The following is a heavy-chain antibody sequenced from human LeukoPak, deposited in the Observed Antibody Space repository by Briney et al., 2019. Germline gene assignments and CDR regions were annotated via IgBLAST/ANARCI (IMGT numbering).Heavy chain of an antibody. CDR1: GGSISSSNW. J-gene: IGHJ4*02. D-gene: IGHD3-9*01. CDR2: IYHSGST. Sequence: SETLSLTCAVSGGSISSSNWWSWVRQPPGKGLEWIGEIYHSGSTNYNPSLKSRVTISVDKSKNQFSLKLSSVTAADTAVYYCARRRYFDWLPAPFDYWGQGTLVTVSS. V-gene: IGHV4-4*02. CDR3: ARRRYFDWLPAPFDY.